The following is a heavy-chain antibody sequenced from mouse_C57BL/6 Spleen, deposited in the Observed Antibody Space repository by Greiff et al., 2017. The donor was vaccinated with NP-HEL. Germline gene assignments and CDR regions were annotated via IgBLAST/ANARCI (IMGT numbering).Heavy chain of an antibody. J-gene: IGHJ2*01. D-gene: IGHD4-1*02. CDR1: GYTLTSYW. CDR2: IDPSDSYT. V-gene: IGHV1-50*01. Sequence: QQSRQASGYTLTSYWMQWVKQRPGQGLEWIGEIDPSDSYTNYNQKFKGNATLTVDTSSSTAYMQLSSLTSEDSAVYYCARGSQLGRYFDYWGQGTTLTVSS. CDR3: ARGSQLGRYFDY.